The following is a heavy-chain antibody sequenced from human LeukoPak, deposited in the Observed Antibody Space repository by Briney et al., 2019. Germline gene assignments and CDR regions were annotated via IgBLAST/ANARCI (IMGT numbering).Heavy chain of an antibody. D-gene: IGHD3-22*01. Sequence: NPSETLSLTCTVSGDSISSYYWSWIRQPPGKGLEWIGYIYYSGSTNYNPSLKSRVTISVDTSKNQFSLKLSSVTAADTAVYYCARDQVDYDIPDHFDYWGKGTLVAVSS. J-gene: IGHJ4*02. V-gene: IGHV4-59*12. CDR1: GDSISSYY. CDR3: ARDQVDYDIPDHFDY. CDR2: IYYSGST.